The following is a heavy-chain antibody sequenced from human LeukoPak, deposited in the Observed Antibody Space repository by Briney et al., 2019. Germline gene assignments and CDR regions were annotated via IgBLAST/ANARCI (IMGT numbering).Heavy chain of an antibody. CDR3: AREGGPYRPLDY. J-gene: IGHJ4*02. CDR1: GGSISNTNW. CDR2: VNLQGST. V-gene: IGHV4-4*02. Sequence: SPSETLPLTCGVSGGSISNTNWWAWVRQPPGKGLEWIGEVNLQGSTNYNPSLKSRVAISVDKSENHISLKLTSVTAADTAVYYCAREGGPYRPLDYSGQGTLVTVAS.